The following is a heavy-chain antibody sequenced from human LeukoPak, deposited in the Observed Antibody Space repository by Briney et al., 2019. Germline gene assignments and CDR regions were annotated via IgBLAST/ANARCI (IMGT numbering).Heavy chain of an antibody. Sequence: SETLSLTCTVSGYSIRSAYYWGWIRQPPGKGLEWIGSIYHSGTLYYNPSLKSRVTISVYTSKNQFSLKLTSVTAADTAVYYCARVMDYYDGSGYPPPAAADYWGQGTLVTVSS. J-gene: IGHJ4*02. V-gene: IGHV4-38-2*02. CDR3: ARVMDYYDGSGYPPPAAADY. CDR1: GYSIRSAYY. D-gene: IGHD3-22*01. CDR2: IYHSGTL.